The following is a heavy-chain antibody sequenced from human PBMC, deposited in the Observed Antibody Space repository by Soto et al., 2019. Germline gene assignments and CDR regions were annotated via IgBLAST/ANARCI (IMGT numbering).Heavy chain of an antibody. CDR2: VYYTGST. V-gene: IGHV4-30-4*01. CDR1: GASIRSTDYY. J-gene: IGHJ5*02. CDR3: VGTARQGAVAPHWFDR. Sequence: SETLSLTCTVSGASIRSTDYYWSWIRQAPGKGLEWIGYVYYTGSTYYNPSLMSRLTISVDTSKNQFSLKLTSVTAAETAVYYCVGTARQGAVAPHWFDRWGQGTQVTVSS. D-gene: IGHD2-21*02.